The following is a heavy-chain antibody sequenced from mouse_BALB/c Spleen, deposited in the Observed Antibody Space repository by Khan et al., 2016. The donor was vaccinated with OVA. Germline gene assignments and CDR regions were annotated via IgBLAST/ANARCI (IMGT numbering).Heavy chain of an antibody. V-gene: IGHV2-6-5*01. CDR3: DKGVLSYYFALDY. J-gene: IGHJ4*01. Sequence: QMQLEESGPGLVAPSQSLSITCTVSGFSLTDYGVSWIRQPPGKGLEWLGVIWGGGSTYYNLALISRLSISKDNSKSQVFLQMNSLQTDDTAMYSWDKGVLSYYFALDYWGQGTSGTVPS. CDR2: IWGGGST. CDR1: GFSLTDYG.